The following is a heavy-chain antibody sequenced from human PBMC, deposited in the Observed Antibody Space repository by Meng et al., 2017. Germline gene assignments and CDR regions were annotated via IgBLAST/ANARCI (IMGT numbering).Heavy chain of an antibody. CDR3: ARLVAGTFGQLFDP. J-gene: IGHJ5*02. CDR2: INTNTGNP. CDR1: GYTFTSYA. V-gene: IGHV7-4-1*02. Sequence: QGRLGQSGSELKKPGASVKVSCKASGYTFTSYAMNWVRQAPGQGLEWMGWINTNTGNPTYAQGFTGRFVFSLDTSVSTAYLQISSLKAEDTAVYYCARLVAGTFGQLFDPWGQGTLVTVSS. D-gene: IGHD2-15*01.